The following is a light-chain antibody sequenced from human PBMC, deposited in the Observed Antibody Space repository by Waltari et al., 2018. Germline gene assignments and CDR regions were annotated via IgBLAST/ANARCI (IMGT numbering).Light chain of an antibody. CDR3: QQYYSTRPT. CDR1: SLLSRSDSRNF. V-gene: IGKV4-1*01. J-gene: IGKJ1*01. CDR2: GAA. Sequence: SLLSRSDSRNFLAWYQQKPGHAPKLLIHGAATRESGVPDRFIGSGSGTDFTLTISTLQGEDVAVYFCQQYYSTRPTFGQGTKGDIK.